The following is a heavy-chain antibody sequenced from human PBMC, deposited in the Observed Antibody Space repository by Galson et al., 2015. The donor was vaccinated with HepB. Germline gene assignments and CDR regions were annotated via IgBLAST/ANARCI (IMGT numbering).Heavy chain of an antibody. CDR2: IYGNDDK. D-gene: IGHD1-26*01. V-gene: IGHV2-5*01. CDR1: GFSLSSSEVG. Sequence: PALVKPTQTLTLTCTFSGFSLSSSEVGVAWIRQPPGKALEWLALIYGNDDKRYMPSLKSRLTITKDTSKNQVVLTMTNMDPVDTATYYCAHDSRGYYGMDVWGQGTTVTVSS. CDR3: AHDSRGYYGMDV. J-gene: IGHJ6*02.